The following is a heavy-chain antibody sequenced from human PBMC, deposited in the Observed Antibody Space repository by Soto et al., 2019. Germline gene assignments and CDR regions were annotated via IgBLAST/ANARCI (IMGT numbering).Heavy chain of an antibody. V-gene: IGHV3-30-3*01. CDR1: GFTFSSYA. CDR2: ISYDGSNK. J-gene: IGHJ4*02. D-gene: IGHD3-22*01. CDR3: ARDHDSSGYYDY. Sequence: QVQLVESGGGVVQPGRSLRLSCAASGFTFSSYAMHWVRQAPGKGLEWVAVISYDGSNKYYADSVKGRFTISRDNSKNMLYLQMNSLRAEDTAVYYCARDHDSSGYYDYWGQGTLVTVSS.